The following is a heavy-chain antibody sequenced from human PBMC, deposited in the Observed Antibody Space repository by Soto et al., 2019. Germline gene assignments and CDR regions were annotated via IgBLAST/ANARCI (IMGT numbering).Heavy chain of an antibody. CDR2: IYYSGST. CDR3: ARARRAPDCSGGSCFSRYYMDV. V-gene: IGHV4-59*01. J-gene: IGHJ6*03. CDR1: GGSISSYY. D-gene: IGHD2-15*01. Sequence: SETLSLTCTVSGGSISSYYWGWIRQPPGKGLEWIGYIYYSGSTNYNPSLKSRVTISVDTSKNQFSLKLSSVTAADTAVYYCARARRAPDCSGGSCFSRYYMDVWGKGTTVTVSS.